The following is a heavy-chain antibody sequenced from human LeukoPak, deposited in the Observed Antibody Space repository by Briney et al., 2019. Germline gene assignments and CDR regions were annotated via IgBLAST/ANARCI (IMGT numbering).Heavy chain of an antibody. V-gene: IGHV1-2*02. D-gene: IGHD5-12*01. CDR2: INLNSGGT. J-gene: IGHJ6*03. CDR3: AREDSDYEDYYYYMDV. Sequence: ALVKLSCKAVGYTFTCYYMHWVRQAPGQGLGWMGWINLNSGGTNYAQKFQGRVTMTRDTSISTAYMELSRLRSDDTAVYYCAREDSDYEDYYYYMDVWGKGTTVTISS. CDR1: GYTFTCYY.